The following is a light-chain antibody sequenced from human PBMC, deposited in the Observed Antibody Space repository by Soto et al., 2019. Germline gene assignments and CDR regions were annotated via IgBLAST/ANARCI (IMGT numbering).Light chain of an antibody. Sequence: QSGLTQPASVSGSPGQSITLSCTGTNSDIGGSKYVSWYQQHPGKAPKLMIYEVTYRPSGVSDRFSGSKSGNTASLTVSGLQAEDEADYYCSSYTSSGTLYVFGTGTKVTVL. CDR1: NSDIGGSKY. CDR2: EVT. V-gene: IGLV2-14*01. J-gene: IGLJ1*01. CDR3: SSYTSSGTLYV.